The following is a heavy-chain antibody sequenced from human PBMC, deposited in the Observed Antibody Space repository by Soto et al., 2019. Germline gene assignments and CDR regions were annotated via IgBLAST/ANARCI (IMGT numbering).Heavy chain of an antibody. D-gene: IGHD2-15*01. CDR2: ITWNSGKI. J-gene: IGHJ4*01. CDR3: VKDSYADFHRVLSTAEYFFDY. Sequence: SLRLSCTASGFTFDDYGMHWVRQGPGRGLEWVSGITWNSGKIAYADSVKGRFTIARDDDNNSLYLQMNSLRPEDTALYYCVKDSYADFHRVLSTAEYFFDYWGHGTLVTVSS. CDR1: GFTFDDYG. V-gene: IGHV3-9*01.